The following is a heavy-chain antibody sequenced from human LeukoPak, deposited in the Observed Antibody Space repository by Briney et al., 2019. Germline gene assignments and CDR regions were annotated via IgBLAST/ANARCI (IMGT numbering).Heavy chain of an antibody. CDR2: IRSKTDGGTA. Sequence: PGGSLRLSCAASGFTFTNAWMSWVRQAPGKGLEWVGRIRSKTDGGTADYAAPVKGRFTISRDDSKNTLYLQLNSLKAEDTAVYYCTRYSSGWYWGQGTLVTVS. D-gene: IGHD6-19*01. CDR1: GFTFTNAW. CDR3: TRYSSGWY. J-gene: IGHJ4*02. V-gene: IGHV3-15*01.